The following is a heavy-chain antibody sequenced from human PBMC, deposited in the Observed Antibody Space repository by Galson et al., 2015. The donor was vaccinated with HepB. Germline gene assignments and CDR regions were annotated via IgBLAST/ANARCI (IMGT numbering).Heavy chain of an antibody. V-gene: IGHV1-18*01. Sequence: SGAEVKEPGASVKVSCKASGYTFRMNGISWVRQAPGQGLEWMGWISASKGNTNYGQKFQDRVTMTTDTSTSTAYMEMRSLTSDDTAIYYCARDREYAFDYWGQGTLVTVSS. CDR1: GYTFRMNG. J-gene: IGHJ4*02. CDR2: ISASKGNT. D-gene: IGHD2/OR15-2a*01. CDR3: ARDREYAFDY.